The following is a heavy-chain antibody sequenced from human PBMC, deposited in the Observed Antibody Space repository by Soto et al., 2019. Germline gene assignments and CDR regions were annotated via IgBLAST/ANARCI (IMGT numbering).Heavy chain of an antibody. CDR2: INHSGST. CDR3: AREGSITMVRGVIITPYYFDY. V-gene: IGHV4-34*01. D-gene: IGHD3-10*01. CDR1: GGSFRGYY. Sequence: TLSLTCAVYGGSFRGYYWSWIRQPPGKGLEWIGEINHSGSTNYNPSLKSRVTISVDTSKNQFSLKLSSVTAADTAVYYCAREGSITMVRGVIITPYYFDYWGQGTLVTAPQ. J-gene: IGHJ4*02.